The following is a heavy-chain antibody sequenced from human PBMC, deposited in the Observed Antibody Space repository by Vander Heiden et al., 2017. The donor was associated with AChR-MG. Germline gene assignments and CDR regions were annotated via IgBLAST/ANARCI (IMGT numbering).Heavy chain of an antibody. CDR2: IWYDGSNT. CDR3: ARVRDPGDFYYYLDV. J-gene: IGHJ6*03. Sequence: QEQLVESGGGVVQPYYSLRLSCAASGFTFSNYGMRWVRQAPGKGLEWVGVIWYDGSNTKYGDSVKGRFTISRDNSKNLLYLQMNSLRAEDTAVYYCARVRDPGDFYYYLDVWGKGTTVTVSS. V-gene: IGHV3-33*01. CDR1: GFTFSNYG. D-gene: IGHD3-10*01.